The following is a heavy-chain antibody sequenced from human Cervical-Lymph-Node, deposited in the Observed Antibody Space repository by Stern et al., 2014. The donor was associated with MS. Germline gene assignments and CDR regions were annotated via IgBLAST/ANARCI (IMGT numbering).Heavy chain of an antibody. CDR3: ARMKGYGDGMDV. V-gene: IGHV2-70*01. Sequence: QVTLRESGPALVKPTQTLTLTCTFSGFSLSTSGMCVSWIRQPPGKALEWLAVVDWDDDKYYSTSLKTRLTISKDTSKNQVVLRMSNMDPVDTATYFCARMKGYGDGMDVWGQGTTVTVS. CDR1: GFSLSTSGMC. J-gene: IGHJ6*02. CDR2: VDWDDDK. D-gene: IGHD4-17*01.